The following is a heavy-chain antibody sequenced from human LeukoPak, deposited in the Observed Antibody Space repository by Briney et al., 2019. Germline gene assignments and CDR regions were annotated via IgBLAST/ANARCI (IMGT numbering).Heavy chain of an antibody. CDR3: ARGLYGLHY. D-gene: IGHD3-10*01. Sequence: PSETLSLTCTVSGGSVSSGSYYWSWIRQPPGKGLEWIGEINHSGSTNYNPSLKSRVTISLDTPKNQFSLKLSSVTAADTAVYYCARGLYGLHYWGQGTLVTVSS. V-gene: IGHV4-61*01. CDR1: GGSVSSGSYY. CDR2: INHSGST. J-gene: IGHJ4*02.